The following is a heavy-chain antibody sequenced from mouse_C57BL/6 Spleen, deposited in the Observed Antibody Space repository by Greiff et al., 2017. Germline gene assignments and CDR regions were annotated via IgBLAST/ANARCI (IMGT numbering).Heavy chain of an antibody. Sequence: VQLQQPGAELVRPGSSVKLSCKASGYTFTSYWMHWVKQRPIQGLEWIGNIDPSDSETHYNQKFKDKATLTVDKSSSTAYMQLSSLTSEDSTVYYCARGPYYDGSPYWYFDVWGTGTTVTVSS. CDR2: IDPSDSET. CDR3: ARGPYYDGSPYWYFDV. D-gene: IGHD2-3*01. V-gene: IGHV1-52*01. J-gene: IGHJ1*03. CDR1: GYTFTSYW.